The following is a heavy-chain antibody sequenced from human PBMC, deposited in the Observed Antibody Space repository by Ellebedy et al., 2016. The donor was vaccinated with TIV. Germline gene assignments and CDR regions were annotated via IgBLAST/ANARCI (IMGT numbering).Heavy chain of an antibody. Sequence: ASVKVSXXVSGYTLTELSIHWVRQAPGKGLEWMGSFDPEDGETVYAQKFQGRVTMTEDTSTATAYMELSSLTSDDTAVYFCATDLPLSNILTGRPLWGQGTLVTVSS. D-gene: IGHD3-9*01. CDR1: GYTLTELS. V-gene: IGHV1-24*01. CDR3: ATDLPLSNILTGRPL. J-gene: IGHJ4*02. CDR2: FDPEDGET.